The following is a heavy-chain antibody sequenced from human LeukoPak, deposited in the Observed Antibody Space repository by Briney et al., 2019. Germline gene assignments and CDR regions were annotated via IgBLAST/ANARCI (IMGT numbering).Heavy chain of an antibody. V-gene: IGHV1-8*02. Sequence: ASVKVSCKASGYAFTNYNIDWARQATGQGLEWMGWINPNNGNTGSPQKFQGRVTMTRDTSISTAYMELSSLRSEDTAVYYCARVARAFDIWGQGTMVTVSS. J-gene: IGHJ3*02. CDR3: ARVARAFDI. CDR2: INPNNGNT. CDR1: GYAFTNYN.